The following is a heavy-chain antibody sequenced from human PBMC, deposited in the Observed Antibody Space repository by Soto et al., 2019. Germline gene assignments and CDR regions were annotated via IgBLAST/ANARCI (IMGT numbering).Heavy chain of an antibody. CDR3: ARSYDSSGYYYSRWRGDHYGMDV. Sequence: SETLSLTCTVSGGSISSGVYYWSWIRQHPGKGLEWIGYIYYSGSTYYNPSLKSRVTISVDTSKNQFSLKLSSVTAADTAVYYCARSYDSSGYYYSRWRGDHYGMDVWGQGTTVTVSS. V-gene: IGHV4-31*03. D-gene: IGHD3-22*01. J-gene: IGHJ6*02. CDR1: GGSISSGVYY. CDR2: IYYSGST.